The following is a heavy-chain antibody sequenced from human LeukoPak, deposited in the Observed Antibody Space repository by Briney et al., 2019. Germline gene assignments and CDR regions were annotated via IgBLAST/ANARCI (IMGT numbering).Heavy chain of an antibody. J-gene: IGHJ6*02. Sequence: GRSLRLSCAASGFTFSSYAMHWVRQAPGKGLEWVAVISYDGSNKYYADSVKGRFTISRDNSKNTLYLQMNSLSAEDTAVYYCARESSSSEYYYYGMDVWGQGTTVTVSS. CDR1: GFTFSSYA. CDR2: ISYDGSNK. D-gene: IGHD6-6*01. CDR3: ARESSSSEYYYYGMDV. V-gene: IGHV3-30*04.